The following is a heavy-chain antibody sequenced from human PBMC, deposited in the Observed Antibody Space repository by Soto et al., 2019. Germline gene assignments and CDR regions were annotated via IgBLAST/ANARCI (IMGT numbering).Heavy chain of an antibody. V-gene: IGHV1-69*13. D-gene: IGHD5-18*01. Sequence: SVEVSCKASGGTFSSYAISWVLQAPGQGLEWMGGIIPIFGTANYAQKFQGRVTITADESTSTAYMELSSLRSEDTAVYYCAIITSPDVDTAMVHLDYWGQGTLVTVS. CDR2: IIPIFGTA. CDR1: GGTFSSYA. J-gene: IGHJ4*02. CDR3: AIITSPDVDTAMVHLDY.